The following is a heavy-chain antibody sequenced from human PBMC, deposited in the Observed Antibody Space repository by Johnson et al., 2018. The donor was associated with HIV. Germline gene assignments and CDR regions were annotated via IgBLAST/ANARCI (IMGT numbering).Heavy chain of an antibody. Sequence: VQLVESGGGLVQPGGSLRLSCTTSGFTLSGYWMTWVRQAPGKGLEWVANINEDESNKYYVDSVKARFTISRDNSKNTLYLQMNSMRAEDTAVYDCARDGESQQLALGDAFDIWGQGTMVIVSS. CDR3: ARDGESQQLALGDAFDI. CDR2: INEDESNK. J-gene: IGHJ3*02. V-gene: IGHV3-7*01. D-gene: IGHD6-13*01. CDR1: GFTLSGYW.